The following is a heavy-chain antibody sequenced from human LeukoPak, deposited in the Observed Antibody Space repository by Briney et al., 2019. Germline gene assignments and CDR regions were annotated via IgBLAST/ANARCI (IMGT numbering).Heavy chain of an antibody. D-gene: IGHD3-10*01. CDR2: IIPIFGIA. CDR3: ASSSGSYGSGSYGYYGMDV. Sequence: SMKVSCKASGGTFSSYAISWVRQAPGQGLEWMGRIIPIFGIANYAQKFQGRVTITADKSTSTANMELSSLRSEDTAVYYCASSSGSYGSGSYGYYGMDVWGQGTTVTVSS. J-gene: IGHJ6*02. CDR1: GGTFSSYA. V-gene: IGHV1-69*04.